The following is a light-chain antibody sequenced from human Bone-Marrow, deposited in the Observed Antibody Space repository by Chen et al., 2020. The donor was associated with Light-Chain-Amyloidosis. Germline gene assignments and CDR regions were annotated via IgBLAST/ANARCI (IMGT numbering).Light chain of an antibody. CDR1: DLPTKY. CDR3: QSADSSGTYEVI. V-gene: IGLV3-25*03. J-gene: IGLJ2*01. CDR2: RDT. Sequence: SYELTQPPSVSVSPGQTARITCSGDDLPTKYAYWYQQKPGQAPVLVIHRDTERPSGISERFSGSSSVTTATLTISGVQAEDEADYHCQSADSSGTYEVIVRGGTNLTVL.